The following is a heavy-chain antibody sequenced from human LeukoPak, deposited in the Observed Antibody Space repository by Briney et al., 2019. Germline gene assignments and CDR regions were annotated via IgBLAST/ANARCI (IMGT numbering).Heavy chain of an antibody. CDR1: GFTFSSYW. CDR3: AKDRSGWFDAFDI. V-gene: IGHV3-74*01. J-gene: IGHJ3*02. D-gene: IGHD6-19*01. Sequence: GGSLRLSCAASGFTFSSYWMHWVRQAPGKGLVWVSRINSDGSSTSYADSVKGRFTISRDNAKNTLYLQMNSLRAEDTALYYCAKDRSGWFDAFDIWGQGTMVTVSS. CDR2: INSDGSST.